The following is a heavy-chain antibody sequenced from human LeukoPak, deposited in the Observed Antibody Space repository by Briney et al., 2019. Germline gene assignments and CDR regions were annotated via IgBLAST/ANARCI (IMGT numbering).Heavy chain of an antibody. CDR3: AKDREAVVINWFDP. CDR1: GFTFSSDA. V-gene: IGHV3-23*01. CDR2: ISGSGGST. J-gene: IGHJ5*02. Sequence: PGGSLRLSCAASGFTFSSDAMSWVRQAPGKGLEWVSAISGSGGSTYYADSVKGRFTISRDNSKNTLYLQMNSLRAEDTAVYYCAKDREAVVINWFDPWGQGTLVTVSS. D-gene: IGHD6-19*01.